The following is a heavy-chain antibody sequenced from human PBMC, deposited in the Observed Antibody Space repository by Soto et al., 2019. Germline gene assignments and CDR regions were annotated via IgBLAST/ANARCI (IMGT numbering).Heavy chain of an antibody. CDR3: ARDSPIGSVFSGYDAIDI. V-gene: IGHV1-69*08. CDR1: GGTFSTST. J-gene: IGHJ4*02. CDR2: IIPILDTA. Sequence: SVKVSCKASGGTFSTSTFTLVRQAPGQRLGWMGRIIPILDTADYAQKFQGNVTITADKSTSTVFMELSSLRSEDTGMYYCARDSPIGSVFSGYDAIDIWGQGTLVTVSS. D-gene: IGHD5-12*01.